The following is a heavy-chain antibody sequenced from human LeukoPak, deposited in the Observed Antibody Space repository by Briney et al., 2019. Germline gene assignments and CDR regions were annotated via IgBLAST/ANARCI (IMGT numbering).Heavy chain of an antibody. V-gene: IGHV4-59*01. Sequence: SETLSLTCTVSGGSISSYYWSWVRQPPGKGLEWIGYIYDSGDTNYNPSLKSRVTISVDASRNQFSPKLSSVTAADTAVYYCARLSVYGGNSPARPVDYGGQGTLVTVSS. J-gene: IGHJ4*02. CDR3: ARLSVYGGNSPARPVDY. D-gene: IGHD4-23*01. CDR1: GGSISSYY. CDR2: IYDSGDT.